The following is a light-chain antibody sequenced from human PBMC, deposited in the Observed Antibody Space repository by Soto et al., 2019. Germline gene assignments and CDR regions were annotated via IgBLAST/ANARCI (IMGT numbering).Light chain of an antibody. CDR3: MQALQTPVT. Sequence: DIVMTQSPLSLPVTPGEPASISCRSSQSLLPGNGYNYLDWYLQKPGQSPQLLIYLGSNRASGVPYRFSGSGSGTDFTLKISRVEAEDVGVYYGMQALQTPVTFGQGTKLEIK. V-gene: IGKV2-28*01. J-gene: IGKJ2*01. CDR1: QSLLPGNGYNY. CDR2: LGS.